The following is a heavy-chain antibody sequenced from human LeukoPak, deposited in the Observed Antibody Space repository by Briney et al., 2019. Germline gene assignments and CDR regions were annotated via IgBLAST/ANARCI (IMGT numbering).Heavy chain of an antibody. V-gene: IGHV5-51*01. CDR2: IYPGDSDA. Sequence: GESLKISCKGSGYSFTNYWIAWVRQMPEKGLEWMGVIYPGDSDARYSPSFQGQVTISADKSISTAYLQWSGLKASDTAMYYCASRSQTGAFDIWGQGTLVTVSS. CDR1: GYSFTNYW. D-gene: IGHD2-15*01. J-gene: IGHJ3*02. CDR3: ASRSQTGAFDI.